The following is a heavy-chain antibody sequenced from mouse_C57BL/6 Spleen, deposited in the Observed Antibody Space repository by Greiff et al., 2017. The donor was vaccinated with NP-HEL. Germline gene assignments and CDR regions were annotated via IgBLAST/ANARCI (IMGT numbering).Heavy chain of an antibody. CDR3: ARGVTRYFDV. D-gene: IGHD2-2*01. CDR2: IDPSDSYT. J-gene: IGHJ1*03. Sequence: VQLQQPGAELVMPGASVKLSCKASGYTFTSYWMHWVKQRPGQGLEWIGEIDPSDSYTNYNQKFKGKSTLTVDKSSSTAYMQLSSLTSEDSAVYYCARGVTRYFDVWGTGTTVTVSS. V-gene: IGHV1-69*01. CDR1: GYTFTSYW.